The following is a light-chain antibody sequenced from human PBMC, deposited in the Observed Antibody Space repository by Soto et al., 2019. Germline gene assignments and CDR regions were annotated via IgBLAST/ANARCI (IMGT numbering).Light chain of an antibody. CDR3: QQYGGSPRT. CDR1: QSIANA. V-gene: IGKV3-20*01. CDR2: GAS. J-gene: IGKJ1*01. Sequence: VLTPSPGVLSFSPGERASLSCRASQSIANALAWYQQKPGQAPRFLIFGASNRATGIPDRFSGSGSGTEFTLTISRLELEDFAVYHCQQYGGSPRTFGKGTKVDIK.